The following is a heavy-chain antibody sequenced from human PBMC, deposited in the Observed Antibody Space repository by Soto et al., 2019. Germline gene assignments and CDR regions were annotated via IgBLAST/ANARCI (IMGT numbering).Heavy chain of an antibody. V-gene: IGHV1-18*01. CDR1: GYTFTSYG. D-gene: IGHD3-9*01. CDR3: AXSLTGRTDAFXI. Sequence: GASVKVSCKASGYTFTSYGISWVRQAPGQGLEWMGWISAYNGNTNYAQKLQGRVTMTTDTSTSTAYMELRSLRSDDTAVYYCAXSLTGRTDAFXIWGQGTMVXVSS. CDR2: ISAYNGNT. J-gene: IGHJ3*02.